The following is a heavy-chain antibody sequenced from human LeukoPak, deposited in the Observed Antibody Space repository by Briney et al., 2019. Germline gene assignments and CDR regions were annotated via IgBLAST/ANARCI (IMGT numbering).Heavy chain of an antibody. J-gene: IGHJ6*04. CDR2: INHSGST. CDR3: ASGGRLRSLDV. V-gene: IGHV4-34*01. Sequence: SETLSLTCAVYGGSFSGYYWSWIRQPPGKGLEWIGEINHSGSTNYNPSLKSRVTISVDTSKNQFSLKLSSVTAADTAVYYCASGGRLRSLDVWGKGTTVTVSS. CDR1: GGSFSGYY.